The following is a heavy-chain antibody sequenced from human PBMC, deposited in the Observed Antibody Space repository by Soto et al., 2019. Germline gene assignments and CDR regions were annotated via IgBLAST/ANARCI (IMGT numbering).Heavy chain of an antibody. CDR2: IYPGDSET. Sequence: EVQLLQSGAEVRKPGESLKISCVGSGYSFSSFYIGWVRQMPGKGLEWMGLIYPGDSETRYRPSFQGQVTISAGKSKNTVYLQCSRLQASDTALYYCARTNASGSSWYNYYELDPWGQGT. J-gene: IGHJ6*02. CDR3: ARTNASGSSWYNYYELDP. CDR1: GYSFSSFY. V-gene: IGHV5-51*01. D-gene: IGHD6-13*01.